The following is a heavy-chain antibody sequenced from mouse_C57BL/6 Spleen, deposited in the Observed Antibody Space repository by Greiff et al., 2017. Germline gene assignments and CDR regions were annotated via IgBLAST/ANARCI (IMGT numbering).Heavy chain of an antibody. V-gene: IGHV1-64*01. J-gene: IGHJ2*01. D-gene: IGHD2-4*01. CDR2: IHPNSGST. Sequence: VQLQQPGAELVKPGASVKLSCKASGYTFTSYWMHWVKQRPGQGLEWIGMIHPNSGSTNYNEKFKSKATLTVDKSSSTAYMQLSSLTSEDSAVYYCARWGLTPYDYDAGGFDYWGQGTTLTVSS. CDR3: ARWGLTPYDYDAGGFDY. CDR1: GYTFTSYW.